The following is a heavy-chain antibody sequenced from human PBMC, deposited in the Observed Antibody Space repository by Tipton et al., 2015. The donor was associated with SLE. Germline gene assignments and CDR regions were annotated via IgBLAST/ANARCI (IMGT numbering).Heavy chain of an antibody. D-gene: IGHD1-14*01. CDR1: GGSISSNS. V-gene: IGHV3-21*01. J-gene: IGHJ3*02. CDR3: AKVAPAWSNRGLDAFDI. CDR2: ISSSSSYI. Sequence: LSLTCTVSGGSISSNSYYWGWIRQAPGKGLERVSSISSSSSYIYYADSVKGRFTISRDDAKNSLYLQMNSLRAEDTAVYYCAKVAPAWSNRGLDAFDIWGQGTMVTVSS.